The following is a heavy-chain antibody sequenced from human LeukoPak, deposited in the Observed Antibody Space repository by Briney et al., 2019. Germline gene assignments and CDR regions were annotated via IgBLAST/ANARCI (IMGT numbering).Heavy chain of an antibody. V-gene: IGHV4-39*01. CDR2: IFYTGST. CDR1: GGSISSSTYY. CDR3: ADYSGRYDLQIDTSDI. D-gene: IGHD1-26*01. J-gene: IGHJ3*02. Sequence: SETLSLTCSVFGGSISSSTYYWGWIRQPPGKGLEWIGSIFYTGSTSYNPSLKSRVTISVDTSKNQFSLRLTSVTATDTAVYYCADYSGRYDLQIDTSDIWGQGTMVTVSS.